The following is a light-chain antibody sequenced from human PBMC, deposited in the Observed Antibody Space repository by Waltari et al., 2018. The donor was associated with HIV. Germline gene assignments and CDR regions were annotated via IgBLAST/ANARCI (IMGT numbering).Light chain of an antibody. CDR1: QNIGGTY. J-gene: IGKJ4*01. Sequence: EIVFTQSPGTLSLSSGARPPLSCTASQNIGGTYLAWYQHKPGQAPRLLIYGASSRATDIPDRFSGSGSGTDFTLTISRLEPEDFAVYYCQQYDTSFTFGGGTKVEIK. V-gene: IGKV3-20*01. CDR3: QQYDTSFT. CDR2: GAS.